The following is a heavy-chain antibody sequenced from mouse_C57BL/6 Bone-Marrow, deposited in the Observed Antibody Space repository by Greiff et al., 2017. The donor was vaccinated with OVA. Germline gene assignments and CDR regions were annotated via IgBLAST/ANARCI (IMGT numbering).Heavy chain of an antibody. V-gene: IGHV14-4*01. CDR3: TTFRWSYGYFDV. CDR1: GFNIQDDY. J-gene: IGHJ1*03. D-gene: IGHD2-3*01. Sequence: VQLQQSGAELVRPGASVKLSCTASGFNIQDDYMHWVKQRPEQGLEWIGWIDPENGGTEYASKFQGKATITADTSSNTAYLQLSSLTSEDTAVYDCTTFRWSYGYFDVWGTGTTVTVSS. CDR2: IDPENGGT.